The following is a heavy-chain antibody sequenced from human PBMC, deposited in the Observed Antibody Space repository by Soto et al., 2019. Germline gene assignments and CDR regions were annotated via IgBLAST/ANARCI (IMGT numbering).Heavy chain of an antibody. CDR3: ARELAAAGSFDY. CDR2: ISTSGSTI. J-gene: IGHJ4*02. D-gene: IGHD6-13*01. V-gene: IGHV3-48*03. Sequence: EVQLVESGGDLVQPGGSLRLSCAAPGFTFSRYEMNWVRQAPGKGLEWISYISTSGSTIYYADSVKGRFTISRDNAKNSLYLQMNSLRAEDTAVYYCARELAAAGSFDYWGQGTLVTVSS. CDR1: GFTFSRYE.